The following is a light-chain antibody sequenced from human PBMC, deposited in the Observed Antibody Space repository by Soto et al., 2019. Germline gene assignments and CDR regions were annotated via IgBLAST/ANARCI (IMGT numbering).Light chain of an antibody. Sequence: QSVLTQPPSVSAAPGQKVTISCSGSSSNIGNNYVSWYQQLPGTAPKLLIYDKNKRPSGIPDRFSGSKSGTSATLGITGLQTGDEADYYCGTWDSSLSAVAFGGGTKVTV. V-gene: IGLV1-51*01. CDR3: GTWDSSLSAVA. CDR1: SSNIGNNY. CDR2: DKN. J-gene: IGLJ2*01.